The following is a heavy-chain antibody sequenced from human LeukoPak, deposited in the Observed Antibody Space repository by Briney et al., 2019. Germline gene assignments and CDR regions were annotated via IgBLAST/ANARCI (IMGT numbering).Heavy chain of an antibody. V-gene: IGHV3-7*03. CDR3: ARVRGAWEYYFDY. J-gene: IGHJ4*02. CDR1: GFTFSSIW. D-gene: IGHD1-26*01. CDR2: INQDGREK. Sequence: GGSLRLSCAASGFTFSSIWMSWVRQAPGKGLEWVANINQDGREKYYVDSVKGRFTISRDNAKNSLYLQMNSLRAEDTAVYYCARVRGAWEYYFDYWGQGTLVTVSS.